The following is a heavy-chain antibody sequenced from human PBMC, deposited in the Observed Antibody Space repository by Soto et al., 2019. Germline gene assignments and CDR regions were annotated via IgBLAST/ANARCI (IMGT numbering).Heavy chain of an antibody. Sequence: QVQLVQSGAEVKKPGASVKVSCKASGYTFTSYGISWVRQAPGQGLEWMGWISAYNGNTNYAQKLQGRVTMITDTSTSTAYMELRSLRSDDTAVYYCARDTPTYYYDSSGYADDAFDIWGQGTMVTVSS. CDR1: GYTFTSYG. CDR2: ISAYNGNT. CDR3: ARDTPTYYYDSSGYADDAFDI. V-gene: IGHV1-18*04. J-gene: IGHJ3*02. D-gene: IGHD3-22*01.